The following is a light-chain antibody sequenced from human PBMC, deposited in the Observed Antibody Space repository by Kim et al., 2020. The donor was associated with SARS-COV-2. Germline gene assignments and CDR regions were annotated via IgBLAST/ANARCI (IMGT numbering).Light chain of an antibody. J-gene: IGLJ7*01. CDR3: NSRDSSGNDEL. CDR2: GKN. Sequence: SSELTQDPAVSVALGQTVRITCQGDSLRNYYATWYQQKPGQAPVLVIYGKNNRPSGIPGRFSGSSSGNTASLTITGAQAEDEADYYCNSRDSSGNDELFG. CDR1: SLRNYY. V-gene: IGLV3-19*01.